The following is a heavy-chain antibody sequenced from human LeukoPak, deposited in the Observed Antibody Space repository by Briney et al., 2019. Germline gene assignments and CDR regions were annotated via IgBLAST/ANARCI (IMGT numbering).Heavy chain of an antibody. CDR3: ARDPSNTSGWYIYFDY. CDR2: ISTYNGDT. V-gene: IGHV1-18*01. J-gene: IGHJ4*02. Sequence: ASVTVSFKTSGYTFTMHAITWVRQAPGQGLEWMGWISTYNGDTKYAQKLQGRVTLTTDTSTSTAYMDLRSLTSDDTAVYYCARDPSNTSGWYIYFDYWGQGTLVTVSS. CDR1: GYTFTMHA. D-gene: IGHD6-19*01.